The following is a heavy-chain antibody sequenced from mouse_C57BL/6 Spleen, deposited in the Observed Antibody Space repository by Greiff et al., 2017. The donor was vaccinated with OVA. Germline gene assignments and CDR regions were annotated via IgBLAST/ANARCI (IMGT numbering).Heavy chain of an antibody. CDR2: ISSGSSHI. D-gene: IGHD1-1*01. V-gene: IGHV5-17*01. CDR1: GFTFSDYG. CDR3: ARRHYYGSSYEYFDV. J-gene: IGHJ1*03. Sequence: EVHLVESGGGLVKPGGSLKLSCAASGFTFSDYGMHWVRQAPEKGLEWVAYISSGSSHIYYADTVKCLLNSSRDNAKNTLCLQMTSLRSEDTAMYYCARRHYYGSSYEYFDVWGTGTTVTVSS.